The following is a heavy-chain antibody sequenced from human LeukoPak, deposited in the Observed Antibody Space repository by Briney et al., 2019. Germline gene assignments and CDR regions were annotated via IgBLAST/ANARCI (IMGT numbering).Heavy chain of an antibody. V-gene: IGHV1-8*01. Sequence: GASVKVSCKASGYTFTSYDINWVRQATGQGLEWMGWMNPNSGNAGYAQKFQGRVTMTRNTSISTAYMELSSLRSEDTAVYCCAREERYCSGGSCYAGMDVWGQGTTVTVSS. CDR3: AREERYCSGGSCYAGMDV. D-gene: IGHD2-15*01. J-gene: IGHJ6*02. CDR2: MNPNSGNA. CDR1: GYTFTSYD.